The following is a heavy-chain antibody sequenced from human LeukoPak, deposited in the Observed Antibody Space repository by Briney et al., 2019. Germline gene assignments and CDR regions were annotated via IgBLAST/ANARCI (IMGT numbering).Heavy chain of an antibody. V-gene: IGHV3-7*01. CDR2: INPDGSET. J-gene: IGHJ4*02. CDR1: GFTFSWSW. Sequence: GGSLRLSCATSGFTFSWSWMSWVRQAPVKGVEWVANINPDGSETNYMDSVKGRFTIARDNAMNSLYLQMNSLSAEDTSLYYCVRGGGSGNPFASWGQGALVTVSS. CDR3: VRGGGSGNPFAS. D-gene: IGHD6-19*01.